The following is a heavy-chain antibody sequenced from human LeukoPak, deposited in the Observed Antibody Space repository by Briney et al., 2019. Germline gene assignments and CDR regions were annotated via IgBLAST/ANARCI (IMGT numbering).Heavy chain of an antibody. Sequence: ASVKVSCKASGYTFTGYYMHWVRQAPGQGLEWMGWINPNSGGTNYAQKFQGWVTMTRDTSISTAYMKLSRLRSDDTAVYYCARGEVIARRSWYFDYWGQGTLVTVSS. V-gene: IGHV1-2*04. J-gene: IGHJ4*02. CDR2: INPNSGGT. CDR3: ARGEVIARRSWYFDY. CDR1: GYTFTGYY. D-gene: IGHD3-10*01.